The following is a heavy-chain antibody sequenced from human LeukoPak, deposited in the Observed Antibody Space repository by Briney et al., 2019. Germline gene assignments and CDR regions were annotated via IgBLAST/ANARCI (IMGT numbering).Heavy chain of an antibody. V-gene: IGHV1-46*01. Sequence: ASVKASCKASGSTFTSNYIHCVRQAHGQGLERMGMIYPRDGSTSYAQKFQGRVTVTRDTSTSTVHMELSGLRSEDTAVYYCARDQEGFDYWGQGTLVTVSS. CDR3: ARDQEGFDY. CDR1: GSTFTSNY. J-gene: IGHJ4*02. CDR2: IYPRDGST.